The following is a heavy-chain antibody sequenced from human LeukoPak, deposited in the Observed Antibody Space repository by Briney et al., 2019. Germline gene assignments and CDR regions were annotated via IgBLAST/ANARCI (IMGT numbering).Heavy chain of an antibody. V-gene: IGHV4-34*01. CDR3: ARGKRGYSSSWYDY. D-gene: IGHD6-13*01. Sequence: KASETLSLTCAVYGGSFSGYYWSWIRQPPGKGLEWIGEINHSGSTDYNPSLKSRVTISVDTSKNQFSLKLSSVTAADTAVYYCARGKRGYSSSWYDYWGQGTLVTVSS. J-gene: IGHJ4*02. CDR2: INHSGST. CDR1: GGSFSGYY.